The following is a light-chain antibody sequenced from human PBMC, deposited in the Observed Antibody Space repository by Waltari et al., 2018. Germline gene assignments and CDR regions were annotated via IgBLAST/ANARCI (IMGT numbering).Light chain of an antibody. CDR3: CAYVGYSTWV. J-gene: IGLJ3*02. CDR1: SSDVGGYNF. Sequence: SALTQPASVSASAGQSITIPCTGTSSDVGGYNFVSWYQQHPGKAPQVIIFEISKRPSGVSNRFSGSKSGNTASLTISGLQAEDEANYYCCAYVGYSTWVFGGGTKLTVV. CDR2: EIS. V-gene: IGLV2-23*02.